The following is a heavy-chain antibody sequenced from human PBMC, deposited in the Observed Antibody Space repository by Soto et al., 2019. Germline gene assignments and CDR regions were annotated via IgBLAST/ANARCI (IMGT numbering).Heavy chain of an antibody. Sequence: SETLSLTCTVSGDTVNNGDYFWRRIHQSPGKGLEWLGYIYLTGSTYYSPSLKSRLHISMDKSKNHFSLEMTSVTVADTAVYFCARGAVVYVVAAFKRELDPWGPGLLVT. D-gene: IGHD2-8*02. J-gene: IGHJ5*02. V-gene: IGHV4-30-4*01. CDR1: GDTVNNGDYF. CDR2: IYLTGST. CDR3: ARGAVVYVVAAFKRELDP.